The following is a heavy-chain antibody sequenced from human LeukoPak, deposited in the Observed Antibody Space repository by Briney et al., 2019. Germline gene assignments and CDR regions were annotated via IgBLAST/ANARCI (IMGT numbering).Heavy chain of an antibody. D-gene: IGHD1-26*01. CDR3: ARIQWDRNV. J-gene: IGHJ6*02. CDR1: GGSISGYY. CDR2: INHSGST. Sequence: SQTLSLTCTVSGGSISGYYWSWIRQPPGKGLEWIGEINHSGSTNYNPSLKSRVTISVDTSKNQFSLKLSSVTAADTAVYYCARIQWDRNVWGQGTTVTVSS. V-gene: IGHV4-34*01.